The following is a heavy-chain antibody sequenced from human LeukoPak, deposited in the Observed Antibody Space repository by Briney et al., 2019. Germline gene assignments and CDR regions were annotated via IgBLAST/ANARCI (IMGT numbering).Heavy chain of an antibody. CDR2: INHSGST. D-gene: IGHD6-19*01. V-gene: IGHV4-34*01. Sequence: SETLSLTCAVYGGSFSGYYWGWIRQPPGKGREWIGEINHSGSTNYNPSLKSRVTISVDTSKNQFSLKLSSVTAADTAVYYCARGRVSSGWYRDYWGQGTLVTVSS. CDR1: GGSFSGYY. J-gene: IGHJ4*02. CDR3: ARGRVSSGWYRDY.